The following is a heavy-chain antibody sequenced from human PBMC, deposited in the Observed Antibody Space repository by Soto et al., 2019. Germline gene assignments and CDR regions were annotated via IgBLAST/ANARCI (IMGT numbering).Heavy chain of an antibody. CDR3: AKSDYDFCSCYQSVDRHWHFDL. CDR1: GFTFSSYA. CDR2: ISGSGGST. J-gene: IGHJ2*01. D-gene: IGHD3-3*01. V-gene: IGHV3-23*01. Sequence: GGYLGLSCAASGFTFSSYAMSWVRQAPGKGLEWVSAISGSGGSTYYADSVKGRFTISRDNSKNTLYLQMNSLRAEDTAVYYCAKSDYDFCSCYQSVDRHWHFDLCGRRSPVIGSS.